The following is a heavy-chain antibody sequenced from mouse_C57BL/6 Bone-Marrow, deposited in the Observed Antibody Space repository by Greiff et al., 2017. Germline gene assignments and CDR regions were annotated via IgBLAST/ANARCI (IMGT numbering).Heavy chain of an antibody. J-gene: IGHJ1*03. V-gene: IGHV1-82*01. CDR3: ARSEIPRITTVVKYCDV. CDR2: IYPGDGDT. Sequence: QVQLQQSGPELVKPGASVKISCKASGYAFSSSWMHWVKQRPGKGLEWIGRIYPGDGDTNYNGKFKGKATMTADKSSSTAYMQLSSLTSEASAVYVCARSEIPRITTVVKYCDVWGTGTTVTVSS. D-gene: IGHD1-1*01. CDR1: GYAFSSSW.